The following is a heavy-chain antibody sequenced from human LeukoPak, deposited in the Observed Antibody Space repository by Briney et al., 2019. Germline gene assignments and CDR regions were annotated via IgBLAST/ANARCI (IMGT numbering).Heavy chain of an antibody. CDR1: GYSFSTYW. Sequence: GESLEISWKGSGYSFSTYWIGWVRQMPGKGLEWLGIIYPGDSDTTYSPSFQGQVTISADKSISTAYLQWSSLKAADTAMYYCARRDSSGWYYWGQGTLVTVSS. V-gene: IGHV5-51*01. D-gene: IGHD6-19*01. CDR2: IYPGDSDT. J-gene: IGHJ4*02. CDR3: ARRDSSGWYY.